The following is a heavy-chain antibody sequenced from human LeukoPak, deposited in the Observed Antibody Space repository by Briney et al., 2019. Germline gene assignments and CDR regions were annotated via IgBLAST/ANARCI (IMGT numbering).Heavy chain of an antibody. V-gene: IGHV3-30*03. D-gene: IGHD3-22*01. CDR1: GFTFSSYS. CDR3: ATNYYDSSGSAFWSDY. CDR2: ISYAGTNK. Sequence: GGSLRLSCAASGFTFSSYSMNWVRQAPGKGLEWVAVISYAGTNKYYADSVRGRFTISRDYSKNTLYLQMNSLRAEDTAVYYCATNYYDSSGSAFWSDYWGQGTLVTVSS. J-gene: IGHJ4*02.